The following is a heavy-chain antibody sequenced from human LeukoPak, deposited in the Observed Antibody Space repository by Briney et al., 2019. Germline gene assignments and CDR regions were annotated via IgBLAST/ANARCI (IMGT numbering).Heavy chain of an antibody. J-gene: IGHJ5*02. CDR1: GYTFTGYY. Sequence: ASVKVSCKASGYTFTGYYMHWVRQAPEQGLEWMGWINSNSGGTNYAQKFQGRVAMTRDTSISTAYMELSRLRSDDTAVYYCARDKGYCTNGVCLGSNWFDPWGQGTLVTVSS. V-gene: IGHV1-2*02. D-gene: IGHD2-8*01. CDR3: ARDKGYCTNGVCLGSNWFDP. CDR2: INSNSGGT.